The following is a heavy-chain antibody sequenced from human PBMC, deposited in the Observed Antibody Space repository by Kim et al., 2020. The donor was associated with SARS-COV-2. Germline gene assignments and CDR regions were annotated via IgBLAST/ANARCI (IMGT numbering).Heavy chain of an antibody. J-gene: IGHJ5*02. CDR3: ARAVSSAWTLRDWFDP. D-gene: IGHD6-25*01. CDR2: ISHSGST. V-gene: IGHV4-4*02. Sequence: SETLSLTCAVSGVSISSSNWWSWVRQPPGKGLEWIGEISHSGSTEYNPSLKSRVTISVDKSKNQFSLKLNSLTAADTAVYYCARAVSSAWTLRDWFDPWGQGTLVTVSS. CDR1: GVSISSSNW.